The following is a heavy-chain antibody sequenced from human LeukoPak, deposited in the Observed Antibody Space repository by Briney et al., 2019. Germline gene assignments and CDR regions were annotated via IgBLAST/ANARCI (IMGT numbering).Heavy chain of an antibody. Sequence: GGSLRLSCVASGFTFNTYWMTWVRQAPGKGLEGVANIKEDGSETYYVDSVKGRCTISRDNAKKSLYLQMSSLRAEDTAIYYCATTLVRQGSFTWGQGTRVTVSS. CDR3: ATTLVRQGSFT. CDR2: IKEDGSET. CDR1: GFTFNTYW. V-gene: IGHV3-7*01. J-gene: IGHJ5*02. D-gene: IGHD3-10*01.